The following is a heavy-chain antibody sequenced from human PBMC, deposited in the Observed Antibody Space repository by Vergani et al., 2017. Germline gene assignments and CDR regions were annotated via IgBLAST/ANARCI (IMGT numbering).Heavy chain of an antibody. J-gene: IGHJ5*02. V-gene: IGHV1-69*01. CDR3: ARMNYYGSGSYSPDPFLDKYNWFDP. CDR2: IIPIFGTA. Sequence: VQLVQSGAEVKKPGSSVKVSCKASGGTFSSYAISWVRQAPGQGLEWMGGIIPIFGTANYAQKFQGRVTITADESTSTAYMELSSLRSEDTAVYYCARMNYYGSGSYSPDPFLDKYNWFDPWGQGTLVTVSS. CDR1: GGTFSSYA. D-gene: IGHD3-10*01.